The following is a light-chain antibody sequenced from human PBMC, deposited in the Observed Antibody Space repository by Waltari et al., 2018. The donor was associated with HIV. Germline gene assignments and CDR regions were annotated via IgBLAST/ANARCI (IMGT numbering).Light chain of an antibody. CDR1: SSNIGADYD. CDR3: QSYDISLSASVV. V-gene: IGLV1-40*01. Sequence: QSMLTQPPSVSGAPGQRVTISCPGSSSNIGADYDVHWYQQIPGTAPKLLISGNNNRPSGVPDRFSASQSGTSASLTISGLQAEDEADYFCQSYDISLSASVVFGGGTRLTVL. J-gene: IGLJ2*01. CDR2: GNN.